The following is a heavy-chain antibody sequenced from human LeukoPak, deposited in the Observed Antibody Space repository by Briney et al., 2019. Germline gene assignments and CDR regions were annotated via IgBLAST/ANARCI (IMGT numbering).Heavy chain of an antibody. Sequence: SETLSLTCTVSGGSISSYYWSWIRQPPGKGVEWIGYIYYSGSTNYNPSLKSRVTISVDTSKNQFSLKLSSVTAADTAVYYCARESEMATIKGPHYYFDYWGQGTLVTVSS. CDR3: ARESEMATIKGPHYYFDY. CDR2: IYYSGST. V-gene: IGHV4-59*01. D-gene: IGHD5-24*01. CDR1: GGSISSYY. J-gene: IGHJ4*02.